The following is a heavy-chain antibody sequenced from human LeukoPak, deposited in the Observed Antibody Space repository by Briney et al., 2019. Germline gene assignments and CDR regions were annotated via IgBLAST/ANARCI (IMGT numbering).Heavy chain of an antibody. CDR2: MNPNSGNT. Sequence: ASVKVSCKASGYTFTSYDINWVRQATGQGLEWMGWMNPNSGNTGYAQKFQGRVTMTRNTSISTAYMELSSLRSEDTAVYYCARSRFGELSEFYWGQGTLVTVSS. CDR1: GYTFTSYD. CDR3: ARSRFGELSEFY. J-gene: IGHJ4*02. V-gene: IGHV1-8*01. D-gene: IGHD3-10*01.